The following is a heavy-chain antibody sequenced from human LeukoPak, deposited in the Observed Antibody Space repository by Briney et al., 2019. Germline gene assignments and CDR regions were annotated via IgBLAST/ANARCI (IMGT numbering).Heavy chain of an antibody. V-gene: IGHV3-21*01. J-gene: IGHJ4*02. D-gene: IGHD6-19*01. CDR3: VRDKGAVAGTAIFDY. Sequence: PGGSLRLSCAASGFTFSIYSMNWVRQAPGKGLEWVSGISSSSSYIFSADSVKGRSTISRDNAKNSLYLQMNSLRAEDTAVYYCVRDKGAVAGTAIFDYWGQGTLVTVSS. CDR2: ISSSSSYI. CDR1: GFTFSIYS.